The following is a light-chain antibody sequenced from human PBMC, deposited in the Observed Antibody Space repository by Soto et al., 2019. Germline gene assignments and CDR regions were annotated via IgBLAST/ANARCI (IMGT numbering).Light chain of an antibody. CDR2: EVN. CDR1: SSDVGGYNY. V-gene: IGLV2-8*01. Sequence: QSALTQPPSASGSPGQSVAISCTGTSSDVGGYNYVSWYQQHPGKAPKLMIYEVNKRPSGVPDRFSGSKSGNTASLTVSGLQVEDEADYYCSSFEASNNLLFGGGTKVTVL. J-gene: IGLJ2*01. CDR3: SSFEASNNLL.